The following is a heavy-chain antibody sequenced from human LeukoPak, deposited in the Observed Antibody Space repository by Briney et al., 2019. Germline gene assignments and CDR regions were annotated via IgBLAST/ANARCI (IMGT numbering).Heavy chain of an antibody. J-gene: IGHJ4*02. CDR2: IIPILGIA. Sequence: GASVKVSCKASGGTFSSYAISWGRQAPGQGLEWMGRIIPILGIANYAQKFQGRVTITADKSTSTAYMELSSLRSEDTAVYYCARRSSSSLPADYWGQRTLVTVSS. CDR1: GGTFSSYA. V-gene: IGHV1-69*04. CDR3: ARRSSSSLPADY. D-gene: IGHD6-13*01.